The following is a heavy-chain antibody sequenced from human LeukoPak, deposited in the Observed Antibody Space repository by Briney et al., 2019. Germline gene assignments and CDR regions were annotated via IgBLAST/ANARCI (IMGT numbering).Heavy chain of an antibody. D-gene: IGHD5-18*01. CDR2: IIPIFGTA. CDR3: ARAPTPKGSYGYYYYYYYMDV. V-gene: IGHV1-69*06. J-gene: IGHJ6*03. Sequence: SVKVSCKASGGTFSSYAISWVRQAPGQGLEWMGGIIPIFGTANYAQKFQGRVTITADKPTSTAYMELSSLRSEDTAVYYCARAPTPKGSYGYYYYYYYMDVWGKGTTVTVSS. CDR1: GGTFSSYA.